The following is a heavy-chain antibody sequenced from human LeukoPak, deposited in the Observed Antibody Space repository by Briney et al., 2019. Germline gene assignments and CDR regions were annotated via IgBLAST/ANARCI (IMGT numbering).Heavy chain of an antibody. J-gene: IGHJ4*02. CDR2: ISGSGGST. Sequence: GRSLRLSCAASGFTFSSYAMSWVRQAPGKGLEWVSGISGSGGSTDYADSVKGRFTISRDNSKNTLYLQMNSLRAEDTAVYYCGKALYDILSGYYRYSFHYWGRGNLVTVSS. CDR1: GFTFSSYA. CDR3: GKALYDILSGYYRYSFHY. V-gene: IGHV3-23*01. D-gene: IGHD3-9*01.